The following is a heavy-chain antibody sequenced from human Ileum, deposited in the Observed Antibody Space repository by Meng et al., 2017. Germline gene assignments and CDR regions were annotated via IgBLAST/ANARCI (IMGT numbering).Heavy chain of an antibody. CDR2: IRSSGSTM. V-gene: IGHV3-48*03. J-gene: IGHJ6*02. Sequence: GESLKISCAASGFTFSIYDMTWVRQAPGRGLEWVSYIRSSGSTMDYADTVKGRFTISRDNAKNSLYLQMNSLRAEDTAIYYCSGGRVVRGASYYYGLDVWGQGTTVTVSS. CDR3: SGGRVVRGASYYYGLDV. CDR1: GFTFSIYD. D-gene: IGHD3-10*01.